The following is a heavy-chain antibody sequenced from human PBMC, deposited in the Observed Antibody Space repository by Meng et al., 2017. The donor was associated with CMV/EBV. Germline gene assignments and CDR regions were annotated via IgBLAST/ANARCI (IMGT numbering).Heavy chain of an antibody. CDR2: ISYDGSNK. V-gene: IGHV3-30-3*01. CDR1: GGSVSSGSYY. J-gene: IGHJ4*02. CDR3: ARDVNYSLNK. D-gene: IGHD4-11*01. Sequence: GGSLRLSCTVSGGSVSSGSYYWSWIRQPPGKGLEWVAVISYDGSNKYYADSVKGRFTISRDNSKNTLYLQMNSLRAEDTAVYYCARDVNYSLNKWGQGTLVTVSS.